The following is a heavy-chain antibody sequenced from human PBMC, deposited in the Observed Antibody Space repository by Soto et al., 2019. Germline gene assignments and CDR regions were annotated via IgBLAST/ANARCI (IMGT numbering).Heavy chain of an antibody. J-gene: IGHJ5*02. V-gene: IGHV3-11*06. CDR2: ISPGSRYP. Sequence: PVGSLRLCCAGSGLTFGDSYMSWIRQAPGKGLEWLSYISPGSRYPAYADSVKGRFTISRDNAKRSLYLQMMSLTAEDTAIYYCVRGGGGGLFDPWGQGTMVTVSS. D-gene: IGHD2-15*01. CDR3: VRGGGGGLFDP. CDR1: GLTFGDSY.